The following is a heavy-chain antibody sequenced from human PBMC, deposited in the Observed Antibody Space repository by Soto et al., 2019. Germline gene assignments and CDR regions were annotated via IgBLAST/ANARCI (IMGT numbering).Heavy chain of an antibody. V-gene: IGHV1-8*01. D-gene: IGHD2-15*01. CDR3: ATNRRYCSGGRCSDGFDP. J-gene: IGHJ5*02. CDR2: MNPNSGNT. CDR1: GYTFTSYD. Sequence: ASVKVSCKASGYTFTSYDINWVRQATGQGLEWMGWMNPNSGNTGYAQKLQGRVTMTRNTSISTAYMELSSLRSEDTAAYYCATNRRYCSGGRCSDGFDPWGQGTLVTVSS.